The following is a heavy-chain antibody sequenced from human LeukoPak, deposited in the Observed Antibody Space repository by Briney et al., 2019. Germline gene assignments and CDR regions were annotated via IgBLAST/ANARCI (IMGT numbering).Heavy chain of an antibody. Sequence: ASVKVSCKASGYTFTSYAMHWVRQAPGQGLEWMGWISAYNGNTNYAQKLQGRVTMTTDTSTSTAYMELRSLRSDDTAVYYCAVTRRDYGSALDYWGQGTLVTVSS. V-gene: IGHV1-18*01. D-gene: IGHD3-10*01. CDR2: ISAYNGNT. CDR1: GYTFTSYA. CDR3: AVTRRDYGSALDY. J-gene: IGHJ4*02.